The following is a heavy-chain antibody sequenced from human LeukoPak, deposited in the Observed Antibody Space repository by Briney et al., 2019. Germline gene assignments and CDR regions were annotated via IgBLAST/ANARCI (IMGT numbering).Heavy chain of an antibody. D-gene: IGHD5-12*01. CDR3: ARWHSGYDFYFDY. CDR1: GYRFTSYW. Sequence: GGSLEISFEGSGYRFTSYWIGWVRPMPGKGLGWMGIIYPSDSDTRYRPSFQGQVTISADKSISTAYLQWNSLKASDAAMYYCARWHSGYDFYFDYWGQGTLVTVSS. J-gene: IGHJ4*02. CDR2: IYPSDSDT. V-gene: IGHV5-51*01.